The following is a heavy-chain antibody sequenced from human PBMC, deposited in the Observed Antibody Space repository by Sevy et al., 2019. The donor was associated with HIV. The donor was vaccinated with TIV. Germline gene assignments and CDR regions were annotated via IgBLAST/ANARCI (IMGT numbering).Heavy chain of an antibody. D-gene: IGHD1-26*01. CDR3: ARGQWEHPF. J-gene: IGHJ4*02. V-gene: IGHV4-34*01. Sequence: SETLSLTCAVYGGSFSGYYWTWIRQPPGKGLEWIGEIMPGGITNYNPSLKSRVTISIDTSKNQFSLKVKSMTAADTAIYYCARGQWEHPFWGQGTQVTVSS. CDR2: IMPGGIT. CDR1: GGSFSGYY.